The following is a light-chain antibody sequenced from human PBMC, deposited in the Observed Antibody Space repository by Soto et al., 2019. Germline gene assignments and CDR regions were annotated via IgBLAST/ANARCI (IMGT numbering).Light chain of an antibody. V-gene: IGKV3-20*01. CDR2: GAS. J-gene: IGKJ5*01. Sequence: VLTQSPGTLSLSPGERATLSCRAIQSVSSNYLAWYQQKPGQAPRLLIFGASTRATGIPDRFSGSGSETDFTLTISRLEPEDFAVYYCQQYGSSPPITFGQGTRLEIK. CDR1: QSVSSNY. CDR3: QQYGSSPPIT.